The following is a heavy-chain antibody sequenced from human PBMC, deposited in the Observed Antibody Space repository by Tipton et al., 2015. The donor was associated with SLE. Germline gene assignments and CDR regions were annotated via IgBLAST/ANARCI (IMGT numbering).Heavy chain of an antibody. CDR1: GGSFSGYY. Sequence: TLSLTCAVYGGSFSGYYWSWIRQPPGKGLEWIGYIYYSGSTYYNPSLKSRVTISVDTSKNQFSLKLSSVTAADTAVYYCARYSGSYSSFDYWGQGTLVTVSS. CDR3: ARYSGSYSSFDY. J-gene: IGHJ4*02. CDR2: IYYSGST. V-gene: IGHV4-30-4*08. D-gene: IGHD1-26*01.